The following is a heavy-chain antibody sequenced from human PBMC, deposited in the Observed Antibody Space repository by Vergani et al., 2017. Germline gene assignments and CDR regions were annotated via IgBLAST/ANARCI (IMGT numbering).Heavy chain of an antibody. V-gene: IGHV1-3*01. D-gene: IGHD3-16*02. CDR2: INAGNGNT. CDR3: AREGFYEYVWGCYHLRGGYHFDY. J-gene: IGHJ4*02. Sequence: QVQLVQSGAEVKKPGASVKVSCKASGYTFTSYAMHWVRQAPGQRLEWMGWINAGNGNTKYSQKFQGRVTITRDTSASTAYMELSSLRSEDTAVYYCAREGFYEYVWGCYHLRGGYHFDYWGQGTLVTVSS. CDR1: GYTFTSYA.